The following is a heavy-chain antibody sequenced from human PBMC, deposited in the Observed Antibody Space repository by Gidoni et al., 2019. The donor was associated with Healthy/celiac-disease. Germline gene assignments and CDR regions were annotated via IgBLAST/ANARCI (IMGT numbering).Heavy chain of an antibody. V-gene: IGHV4-34*01. CDR3: ARGRRDILTRPVGVRYYYGMDV. CDR1: GGSFSGYY. CDR2: INHSGST. Sequence: QVQLQQWGAGLLKPSETLSLTCAVYGGSFSGYYWSWIRQPPGKGLEWIGEINHSGSTNYNPSLKSRVTISVDTSKNQFSLKLSSVTAADTAVYYCARGRRDILTRPVGVRYYYGMDVWGQGTTVTVSS. J-gene: IGHJ6*02. D-gene: IGHD3-9*01.